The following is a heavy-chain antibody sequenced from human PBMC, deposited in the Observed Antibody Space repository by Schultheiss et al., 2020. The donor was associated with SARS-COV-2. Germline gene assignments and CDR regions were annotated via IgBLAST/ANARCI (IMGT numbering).Heavy chain of an antibody. CDR3: ARAEQQLVHGDYYYYGMDV. D-gene: IGHD6-13*01. CDR2: ISSSGSTI. V-gene: IGHV3-48*03. CDR1: GFTFSSYE. Sequence: GESLKISCAASGFTFSSYEMNWVRQAPGKGLEWVSYISSSGSTIYYADSVKGRFTISRDNAKNSLYLQMNSLRAEDTAVYYCARAEQQLVHGDYYYYGMDVWGQGTTVTGSS. J-gene: IGHJ6*02.